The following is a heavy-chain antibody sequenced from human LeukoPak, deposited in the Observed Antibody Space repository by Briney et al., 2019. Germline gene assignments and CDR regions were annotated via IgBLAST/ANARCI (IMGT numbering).Heavy chain of an antibody. D-gene: IGHD1-26*01. J-gene: IGHJ4*02. CDR2: INPSGGST. CDR3: ARSRSGTYLLAY. V-gene: IGHV1-46*01. CDR1: GYTFTSYS. Sequence: ASVKVSCTASGYTFTSYSIHWVRQAPGQGLKWLGIINPSGGSTTYAQKFRGRVTMTRDTSTSTVYMELSSLRSEDTAVYYCARSRSGTYLLAYWGQGTLVTVSS.